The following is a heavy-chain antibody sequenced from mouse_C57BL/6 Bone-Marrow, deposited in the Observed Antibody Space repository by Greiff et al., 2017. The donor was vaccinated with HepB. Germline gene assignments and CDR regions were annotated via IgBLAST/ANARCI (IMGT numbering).Heavy chain of an antibody. V-gene: IGHV1-52*01. D-gene: IGHD1-1*01. J-gene: IGHJ4*01. CDR1: GYTFTSYW. CDR3: ARDYYYGNAMDY. CDR2: IDPSDSET. Sequence: VQLQQPGAELVRPGSSVKLSCKASGYTFTSYWMHWVKQRPIQGLEWIGNIDPSDSETHYNQKFKDKATLTVDKSSSTAYMQLSSLTSEDSAVYYCARDYYYGNAMDYRGQGTSVTVSS.